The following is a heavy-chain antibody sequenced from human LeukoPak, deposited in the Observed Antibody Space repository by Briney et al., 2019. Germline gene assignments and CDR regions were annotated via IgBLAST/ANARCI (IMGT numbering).Heavy chain of an antibody. D-gene: IGHD2-15*01. CDR1: GYTFTSYD. J-gene: IGHJ5*02. V-gene: IGHV1-2*02. CDR2: INPNSGDA. Sequence: GASVKVSCKASGYTFTSYDINWVRQATGQGLEWMGWINPNSGDADSGQKFQGRVTMTRDTSINTVYMTLKRLRYDDTAVYYCARGPLEYCSGGSCYSGRNWFDPWGQGTLVTASS. CDR3: ARGPLEYCSGGSCYSGRNWFDP.